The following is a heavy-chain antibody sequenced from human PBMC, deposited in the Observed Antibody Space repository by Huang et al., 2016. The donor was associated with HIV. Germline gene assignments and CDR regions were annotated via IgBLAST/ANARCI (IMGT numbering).Heavy chain of an antibody. CDR2: INHRGSP. CDR3: ARDATKNPRGWFDP. CDR1: GGSLSGYY. J-gene: IGHJ5*02. V-gene: IGHV4-34*02. Sequence: QVHLQQCGAGLLKSAETLSLTRAVYGGSLSGYYWSWLRQTPGKGLEWIGEINHRGSPNYNTSLKSRVSISMDGSKKQFALKLRSISDADTAVYFCARDATKNPRGWFDPCGQGTLVTVSS. D-gene: IGHD3-10*01.